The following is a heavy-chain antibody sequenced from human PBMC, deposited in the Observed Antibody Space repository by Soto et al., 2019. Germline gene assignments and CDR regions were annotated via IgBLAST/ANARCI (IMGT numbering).Heavy chain of an antibody. Sequence: QITLKESGPTLVKPTQTLTLTCTFSGFSLSTSGVGVGWIRQPPGKALEWLALIYWNDDKRYSPSLKSRLTITKDTPKTQVSLTMPNMHPVHTATYYRAHRRRGSYFDSWGQGPLVTVSS. J-gene: IGHJ4*02. CDR3: AHRRRGSYFDS. V-gene: IGHV2-5*01. CDR2: IYWNDDK. D-gene: IGHD3-16*01. CDR1: GFSLSTSGVG.